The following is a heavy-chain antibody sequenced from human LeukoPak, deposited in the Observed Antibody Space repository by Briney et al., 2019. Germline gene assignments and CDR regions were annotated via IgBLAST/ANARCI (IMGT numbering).Heavy chain of an antibody. CDR1: GFIFSNNW. Sequence: GGSLRLSCAASGFIFSNNWMYWIRQAPGKGLVWVSRINGDGSITNYADSVRGRFTISRDNAKNTLYLQMNSLRAEDTAVYYCAKDIGYGDYGGFDYWGQGTLVTVSS. CDR2: INGDGSIT. CDR3: AKDIGYGDYGGFDY. D-gene: IGHD4-17*01. V-gene: IGHV3-74*01. J-gene: IGHJ4*02.